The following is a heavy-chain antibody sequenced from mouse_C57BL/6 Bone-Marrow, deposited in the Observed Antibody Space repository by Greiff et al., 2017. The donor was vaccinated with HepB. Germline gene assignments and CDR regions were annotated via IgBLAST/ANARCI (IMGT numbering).Heavy chain of an antibody. CDR1: GYTFTSYW. D-gene: IGHD2-1*01. CDR3: ARDYYGNYGAGFAY. CDR2: IDPSDSET. J-gene: IGHJ3*01. V-gene: IGHV1-52*01. Sequence: QVQLQQPGAELVRPGSSVKLSCKASGYTFTSYWMHWVKQRPIQGLEWIGNIDPSDSETHYNQKFKDKATLTVDKSSSTAYMQLSSLTSEDSAVYYCARDYYGNYGAGFAYWGQGTLVTVSA.